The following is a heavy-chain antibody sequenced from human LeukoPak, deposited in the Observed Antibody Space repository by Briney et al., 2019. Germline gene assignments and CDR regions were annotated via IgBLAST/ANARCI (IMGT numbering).Heavy chain of an antibody. D-gene: IGHD3-3*01. V-gene: IGHV4-59*11. CDR3: ARGLNYDFWSGYSPTYYYYYYMDV. CDR2: IYGSGRT. Sequence: SETLSLTCTVSGVSINSHYLNWIRQPPGKGLEWIGYIYGSGRTNYNPSLKSRVTMSVDTSKSQFSLKLSSVTAADTAVYYCARGLNYDFWSGYSPTYYYYYYMDVWGKGTTVTVSS. J-gene: IGHJ6*03. CDR1: GVSINSHY.